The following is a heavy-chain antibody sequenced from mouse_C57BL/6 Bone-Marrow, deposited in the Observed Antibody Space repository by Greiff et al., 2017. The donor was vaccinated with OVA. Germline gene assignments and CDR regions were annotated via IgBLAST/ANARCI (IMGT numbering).Heavy chain of an antibody. CDR3: ANTGDY. J-gene: IGHJ2*01. V-gene: IGHV1-26*01. Sequence: VQLQQSGPELVKPGASVKISCKASGYTFTDYYMNWVKQSHGKSLEWIGDINPNNGGTSYNQKFKGKATLTVDKSSSTAYMELRSLTSEDSAVYYCANTGDYWGQGTTLTVSS. D-gene: IGHD1-1*01. CDR2: INPNNGGT. CDR1: GYTFTDYY.